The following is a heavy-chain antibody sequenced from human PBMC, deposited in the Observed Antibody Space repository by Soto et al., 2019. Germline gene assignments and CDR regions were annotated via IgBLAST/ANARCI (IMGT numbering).Heavy chain of an antibody. Sequence: ASVKVSCKSSGYTFTTYDINWVRQAPGQGLEWIGWMNPYSGKTAYAQKFRDRVTMTRDVSISTAHMELSGLKFEDSALYYCARPRGYTTGPDPYYFDSWGQGTLVTVSS. CDR3: ARPRGYTTGPDPYYFDS. V-gene: IGHV1-8*01. CDR2: MNPYSGKT. J-gene: IGHJ4*01. D-gene: IGHD1-1*01. CDR1: GYTFTTYD.